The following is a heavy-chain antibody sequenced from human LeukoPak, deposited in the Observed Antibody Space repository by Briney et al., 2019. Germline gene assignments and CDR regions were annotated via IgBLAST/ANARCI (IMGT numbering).Heavy chain of an antibody. CDR1: GYTFSNYG. V-gene: IGHV1-18*04. D-gene: IGHD6-19*01. Sequence: ASVKLSCKASGYTFSNYGISWVRQAPGLGLEWMGWTSYNGNTNYAQKFQDRVTMTTDTSTTTAYMELRSLESDDTAVYYCARHSGSGWQALGYWGQGHRVTVSS. CDR2: TSYNGNT. CDR3: ARHSGSGWQALGY. J-gene: IGHJ4*02.